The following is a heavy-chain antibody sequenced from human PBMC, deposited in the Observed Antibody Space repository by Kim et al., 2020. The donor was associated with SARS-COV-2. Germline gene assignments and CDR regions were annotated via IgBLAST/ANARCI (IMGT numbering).Heavy chain of an antibody. V-gene: IGHV3-30-3*01. CDR3: ARDRDGYNFLFDY. CDR2: ISYDGSNK. J-gene: IGHJ4*02. CDR1: GFTFSSYA. Sequence: GGSLRLSCAASGFTFSSYAMHWVRQAPGKGLEWVAVISYDGSNKYYADSVKGRFTISRDNSKNTLYLQMNSLRAEDTAVYYCARDRDGYNFLFDYWGQGTLVTVSS. D-gene: IGHD5-12*01.